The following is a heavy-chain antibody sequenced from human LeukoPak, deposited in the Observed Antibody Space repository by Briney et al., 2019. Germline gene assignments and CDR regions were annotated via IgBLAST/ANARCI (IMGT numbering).Heavy chain of an antibody. CDR2: MTYDGSKR. Sequence: GGSLRLSCAASGFTFSGSVMHWVRQAPGKGLEWVAFMTYDGSKRPYADSVKGRFTISRDNSKNTLYLQMDGLRPEDTAVYYCAKNRRIFGRTLQRHYMDVWGKGTTVAVSS. J-gene: IGHJ6*03. CDR1: GFTFSGSV. D-gene: IGHD3-3*01. V-gene: IGHV3-30*04. CDR3: AKNRRIFGRTLQRHYMDV.